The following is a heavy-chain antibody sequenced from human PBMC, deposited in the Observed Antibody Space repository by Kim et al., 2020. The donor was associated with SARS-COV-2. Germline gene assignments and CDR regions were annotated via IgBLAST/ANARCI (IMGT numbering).Heavy chain of an antibody. CDR3: ANWGVGFGEDRPWGSGWRKFYGMDV. J-gene: IGHJ6*02. CDR2: ISGSGGST. V-gene: IGHV3-23*01. CDR1: GFTFSSYA. Sequence: GGSLRLSCAASGFTFSSYAMSWVRQAPGKGLEWVSAISGSGGSTYYADSVKGRFTISRDNSKNTLYLQMNSLRAGDTAVYYCANWGVGFGEDRPWGSGWRKFYGMDVWGQGTTVTVSS. D-gene: IGHD3-10*01.